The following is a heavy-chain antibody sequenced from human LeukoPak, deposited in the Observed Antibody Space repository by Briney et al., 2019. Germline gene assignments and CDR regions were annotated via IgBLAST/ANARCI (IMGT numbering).Heavy chain of an antibody. J-gene: IGHJ5*02. CDR2: IYYSGST. D-gene: IGHD2-15*01. V-gene: IGHV4-59*01. CDR3: ARTKDPWSGGRWYVPGHPKWFQP. Sequence: PSETLSLTCTVSGGSISSYYWSWIRQPPGKGLEWIGYIYYSGSTNYNPSLKSRVTISVDTSKNQFSLKLSSVTAADTAVYYCARTKDPWSGGRWYVPGHPKWFQPWGQGTLVTVSS. CDR1: GGSISSYY.